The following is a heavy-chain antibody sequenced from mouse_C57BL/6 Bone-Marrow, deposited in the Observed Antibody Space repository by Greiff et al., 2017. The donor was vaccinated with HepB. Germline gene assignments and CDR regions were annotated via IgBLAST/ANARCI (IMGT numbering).Heavy chain of an antibody. V-gene: IGHV5-2*03. J-gene: IGHJ1*03. CDR1: EYAFPSHD. Sequence: EVKLEESGGGLVQPGESLKLSCESNEYAFPSHDMSWVRTTPEKRLELVAAINSDGGSTYYPDTMERRFNISRDKTKKTLYLQMSSLRSEDTALYYCARHEYGYGFYWYFDVWGTGNTVTVSS. CDR2: INSDGGST. CDR3: ARHEYGYGFYWYFDV. D-gene: IGHD2-2*01.